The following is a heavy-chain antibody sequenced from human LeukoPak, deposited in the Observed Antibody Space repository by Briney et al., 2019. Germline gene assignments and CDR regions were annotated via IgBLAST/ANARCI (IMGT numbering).Heavy chain of an antibody. CDR3: AKPMPRYSGSYEPYYFDY. CDR2: IKQDGSEK. V-gene: IGHV3-7*01. CDR1: GFTFSSYW. D-gene: IGHD1-26*01. Sequence: GGSLRLSCAASGFTFSSYWMSWVRQAPGKGLEWVANIKQDGSEKYYVDSVKGRFTISRDNSKNTLYLQRNSLRAEDTTVYYCAKPMPRYSGSYEPYYFDYWGQGTLVTVSS. J-gene: IGHJ4*02.